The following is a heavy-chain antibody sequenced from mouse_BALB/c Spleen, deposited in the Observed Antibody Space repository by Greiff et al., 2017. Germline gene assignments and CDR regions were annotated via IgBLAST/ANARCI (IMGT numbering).Heavy chain of an antibody. Sequence: EVKLVESGGGLVQPGGSMKLSCVASGFTFSNYWMNWVRQSPEKGLEWVAEIRLKSNNYATHYAESVKGRFTISRDDSKSSVYLQMNNLRAEDTGIYYCTRGDGYEAMDYWGQGTSVTVSS. J-gene: IGHJ4*01. D-gene: IGHD2-3*01. CDR3: TRGDGYEAMDY. CDR1: GFTFSNYW. V-gene: IGHV6-6*02. CDR2: IRLKSNNYAT.